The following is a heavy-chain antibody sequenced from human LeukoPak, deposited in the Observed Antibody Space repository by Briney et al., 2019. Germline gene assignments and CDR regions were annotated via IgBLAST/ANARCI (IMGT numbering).Heavy chain of an antibody. J-gene: IGHJ4*02. Sequence: PSETLSLTCTVSGGSISSSRYYWGWIRQPPGMGLEWIVYIYHSGSTYYNSSLKSRVTISVDRSKNQFSLKLSSVTAADTAVYYWARASYYDFWSGYSGIDYYFDYWGQGTLVTVSS. CDR1: GGSISSSRYY. CDR2: IYHSGST. D-gene: IGHD3-3*01. V-gene: IGHV4-39*07. CDR3: ARASYYDFWSGYSGIDYYFDY.